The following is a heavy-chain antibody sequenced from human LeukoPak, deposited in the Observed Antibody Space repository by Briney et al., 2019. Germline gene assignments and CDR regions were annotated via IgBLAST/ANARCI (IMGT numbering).Heavy chain of an antibody. CDR2: LSGSGGST. V-gene: IGHV3-23*01. Sequence: GGSLRLSCAASGFTFNNYAMRWVRQAPGKGPEWLSALSGSGGSTTDADSVKGRFTTSRDNPKSTLYLQMNSLRAEDTAIYYCAKIFLTDGYYLGEHLFDAWGQGTLVTVSS. D-gene: IGHD3-22*01. J-gene: IGHJ5*02. CDR1: GFTFNNYA. CDR3: AKIFLTDGYYLGEHLFDA.